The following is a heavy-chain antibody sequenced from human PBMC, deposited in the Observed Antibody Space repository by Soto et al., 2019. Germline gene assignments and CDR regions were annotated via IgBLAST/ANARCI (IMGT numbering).Heavy chain of an antibody. J-gene: IGHJ4*02. D-gene: IGHD5-12*01. CDR1: GASISSGGYY. V-gene: IGHV4-31*03. Sequence: SETLSLPCTVSGASISSGGYYLSWIRQLPRKGLERVWYIYNIGNSGTAYYNPSLESRLTISIDTSKNTLYLQMNSLRTEDTAVYYCAKGQYSGYDYAGRRSPNDYWGQGTLVTVSS. CDR3: AKGQYSGYDYAGRRSPNDY. CDR2: IYNIGNSGTA.